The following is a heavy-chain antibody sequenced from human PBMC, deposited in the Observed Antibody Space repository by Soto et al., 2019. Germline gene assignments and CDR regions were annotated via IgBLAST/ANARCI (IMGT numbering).Heavy chain of an antibody. J-gene: IGHJ6*02. CDR2: ISGDGGSTL. Sequence: QVQVVESGGGLVYPGGSLRLSCEASGFTFSDHYMSWVRQAPGKGLEWISHISGDGGSTLAYADSVKGRFTISRDNAKNSLHLQMNSLRAEDTAVYYCARDRQPSSYIGLDVWGQGTTVTVSS. V-gene: IGHV3-11*01. CDR3: ARDRQPSSYIGLDV. D-gene: IGHD4-4*01. CDR1: GFTFSDHY.